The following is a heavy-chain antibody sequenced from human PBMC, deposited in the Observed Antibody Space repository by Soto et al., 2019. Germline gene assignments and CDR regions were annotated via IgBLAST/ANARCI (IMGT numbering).Heavy chain of an antibody. Sequence: TLSFTCAVYGGSFSGYYWSWIRQPPGKGLEWIGEINHSGSTNYNPSLKSRVTISVDTSKNQFSLKLSSVTAADTAVYYCARRPSSLYYYGSGSYNWFDPWGQGTLVTVSS. V-gene: IGHV4-34*01. J-gene: IGHJ5*02. CDR1: GGSFSGYY. CDR2: INHSGST. CDR3: ARRPSSLYYYGSGSYNWFDP. D-gene: IGHD3-10*01.